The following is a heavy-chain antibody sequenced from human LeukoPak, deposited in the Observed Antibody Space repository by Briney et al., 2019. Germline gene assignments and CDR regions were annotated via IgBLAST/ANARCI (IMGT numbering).Heavy chain of an antibody. V-gene: IGHV4-39*01. CDR2: NHYGGLT. J-gene: IGHJ4*02. CDR3: ARRGSSGFLYSFDY. CDR1: GGSIRSSDDY. Sequence: SETLSPTCTVFGGSIRSSDDYWGWIRQPPGKGLEWIGSNHYGGLTYYNPSLKSRVTIYVDTSKNQFSLRLSSVTAADTAVYYCARRGSSGFLYSFDYWGQGSLVTVSS. D-gene: IGHD6-19*01.